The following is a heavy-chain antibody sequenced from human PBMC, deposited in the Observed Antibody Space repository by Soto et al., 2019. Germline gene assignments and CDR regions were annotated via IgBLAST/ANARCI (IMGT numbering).Heavy chain of an antibody. J-gene: IGHJ4*02. CDR3: ALEGCSGGSCYVY. D-gene: IGHD2-15*01. Sequence: ASVKVSCKASGYTFTGYSMHCVRHAPGQGLEWMGWINPNSGGTNYAQKFQGWVTMTRDTSISTAYMELSRLRSDDTAVYYCALEGCSGGSCYVYWGQGILLTGSS. V-gene: IGHV1-2*04. CDR1: GYTFTGYS. CDR2: INPNSGGT.